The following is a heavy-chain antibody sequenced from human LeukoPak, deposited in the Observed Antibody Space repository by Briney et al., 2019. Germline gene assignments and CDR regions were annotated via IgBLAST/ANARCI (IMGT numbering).Heavy chain of an antibody. CDR1: VGTFSSYA. V-gene: IGHV1-18*01. J-gene: IGHJ6*03. D-gene: IGHD4-17*01. CDR2: IRVYNGNT. CDR3: ARVHDYGDSYYMDV. Sequence: GASVKVSCKASVGTFSSYAISRVRQAPGHALEWMGWIRVYNGNTNYAQKLQGRVTMTTDTSTSTAYMELRSLRSDDTAVYYCARVHDYGDSYYMDVWGKGTTVTVSS.